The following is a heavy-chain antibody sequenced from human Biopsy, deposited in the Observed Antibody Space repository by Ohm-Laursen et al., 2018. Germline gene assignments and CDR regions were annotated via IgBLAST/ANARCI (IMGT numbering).Heavy chain of an antibody. CDR1: GFTFSRHA. Sequence: GSLRLSCAASGFTFSRHAMSWVRQAPGKGLEGVSVITGVGGVTYYADPVKGRFTVSRDNSMNTMFLQMNSLRAQDAGTYYCAKWGTSMALYHFYGMDVWGQGTTVSVSS. J-gene: IGHJ6*02. CDR3: AKWGTSMALYHFYGMDV. CDR2: ITGVGGVT. D-gene: IGHD5-18*01. V-gene: IGHV3-23*01.